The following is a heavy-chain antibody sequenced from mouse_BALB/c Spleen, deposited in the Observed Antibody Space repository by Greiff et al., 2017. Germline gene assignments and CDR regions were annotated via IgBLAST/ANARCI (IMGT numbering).Heavy chain of an antibody. CDR2: INSNGGST. CDR1: GFTFSSYY. J-gene: IGHJ4*01. D-gene: IGHD4-1*01. V-gene: IGHV5-6-2*01. CDR3: AKLGRDAMDY. Sequence: EVKLVESGGGLVKLGGSLKLSCAASGFTFSSYYMSWVRQTPEKRLELVAAINSNGGSTYYPDTVKGRFTISRDNAKNTLYLQMSSLKSEDTALYYCAKLGRDAMDYWGQGTSVTVSS.